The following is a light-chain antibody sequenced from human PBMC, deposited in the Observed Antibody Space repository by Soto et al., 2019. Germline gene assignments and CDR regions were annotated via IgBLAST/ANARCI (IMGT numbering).Light chain of an antibody. V-gene: IGKV1-39*01. CDR3: QQSYSTPYT. J-gene: IGKJ2*01. CDR2: AAS. CDR1: QSISSY. Sequence: DIQMTQSPSSLSASVGDRVTITCRASQSISSYLNWFQLKPGKAPKLLIYAASTLQSGVTSRFSGSGSETDFTLTISSLQPEDFATYYCQQSYSTPYTFGQGTKLEIK.